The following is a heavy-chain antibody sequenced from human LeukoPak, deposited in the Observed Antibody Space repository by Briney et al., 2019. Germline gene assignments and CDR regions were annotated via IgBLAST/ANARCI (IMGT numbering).Heavy chain of an antibody. V-gene: IGHV3-7*01. CDR2: IKQDGSEK. CDR3: ARAGGTYYGIAFDI. J-gene: IGHJ3*02. D-gene: IGHD1-26*01. CDR1: GFTFSSYW. Sequence: GGSLRLSCAASGFTFSSYWMSWVRQAPGKGLEWVASIKQDGSEKYYVDSVKGRFTISRDNAKNSLYLQMNSLRAEDTAVYYCARAGGTYYGIAFDIWGQGTMVTVSS.